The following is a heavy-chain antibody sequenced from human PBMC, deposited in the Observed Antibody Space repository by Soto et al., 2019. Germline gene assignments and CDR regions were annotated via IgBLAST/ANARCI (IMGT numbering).Heavy chain of an antibody. CDR3: ARGRIQLWYPFDY. Sequence: SETLSLTCTVSGGSISSYYWSWIRQPPGKGLEWIGYIYYSGSTNYNPSLKSRVTISVDTSKNQFSLKLSSVTAADTAVYYGARGRIQLWYPFDYWGQGNLVTVSS. V-gene: IGHV4-59*01. CDR1: GGSISSYY. CDR2: IYYSGST. J-gene: IGHJ4*02. D-gene: IGHD5-18*01.